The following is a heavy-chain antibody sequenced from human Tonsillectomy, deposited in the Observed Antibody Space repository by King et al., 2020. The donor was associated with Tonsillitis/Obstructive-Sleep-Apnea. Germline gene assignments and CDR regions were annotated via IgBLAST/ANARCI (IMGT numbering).Heavy chain of an antibody. CDR1: GFTFSNYW. CDR2: VNSDGSST. Sequence: VQLVESGGGLVQPGGSLRLSCAASGFTFSNYWMHWVRHAPGKGLVWVSRVNSDGSSTDCADSVKSRFTISRDNAKNTLHLQMNSLRAEDTAVYYCARGLYWYSYWGQGTLVTVSS. V-gene: IGHV3-74*01. CDR3: ARGLYWYSY. D-gene: IGHD2-8*02. J-gene: IGHJ4*02.